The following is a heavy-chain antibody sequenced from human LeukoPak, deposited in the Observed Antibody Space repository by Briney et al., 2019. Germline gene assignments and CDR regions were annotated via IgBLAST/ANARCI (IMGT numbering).Heavy chain of an antibody. J-gene: IGHJ4*02. CDR3: ARIAVAEDCYFDY. CDR1: GGSISSNSYY. V-gene: IGHV4-39*01. Sequence: NTSETLSLTCTVSGGSISSNSYYWGWIRQPPGKGLEWIGSIYDSGSTYYNPSLKSRVTISVDTSKNQFSLNLRSVTAADTAVYYCARIAVAEDCYFDYWGQGTLVTVSS. D-gene: IGHD6-19*01. CDR2: IYDSGST.